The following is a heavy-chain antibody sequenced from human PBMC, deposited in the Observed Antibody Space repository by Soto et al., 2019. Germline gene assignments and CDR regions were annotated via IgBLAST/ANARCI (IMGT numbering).Heavy chain of an antibody. V-gene: IGHV4-31*03. Sequence: KSXATLSLTCTVSGGSISSGCYYWSGIRQHPGKGLEWIGYIYYSGSTYYNPSLKSRVTISVDTSKNQFSLKLSSVTAADTAVYYCARDSSRYHDFWRGYPDYYYYGMDVCGQGTTVTVSS. CDR1: GGSISSGCYY. D-gene: IGHD3-3*01. CDR2: IYYSGST. CDR3: ARDSSRYHDFWRGYPDYYYYGMDV. J-gene: IGHJ6*02.